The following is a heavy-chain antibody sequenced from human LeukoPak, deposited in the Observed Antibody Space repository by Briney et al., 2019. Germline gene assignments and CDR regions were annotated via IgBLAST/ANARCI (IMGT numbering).Heavy chain of an antibody. CDR2: IHSGGRT. Sequence: GGSLRLSCAASGFSVSNNYLSWVRQPPGKGLEWVSVIHSGGRTKYADSVRDRFTISRDTAKNAVYLQMNSLRVDDTAAYYCARPGSASGYWVHWGQGTLVTVSS. CDR1: GFSVSNNY. V-gene: IGHV3-66*01. D-gene: IGHD3-3*01. J-gene: IGHJ4*02. CDR3: ARPGSASGYWVH.